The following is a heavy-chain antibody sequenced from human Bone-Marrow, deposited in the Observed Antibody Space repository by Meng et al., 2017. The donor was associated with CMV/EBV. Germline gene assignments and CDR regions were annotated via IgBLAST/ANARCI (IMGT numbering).Heavy chain of an antibody. CDR2: INHSGST. V-gene: IGHV4-34*01. CDR3: ASNRIVVVPAAMDYYYYYGMDV. J-gene: IGHJ6*04. Sequence: GSLRLSCAVYGGSSSGYYWSWIRQPPGKGLEWIGEINHSGSTNYNPSLKSRVTISVDTSKNQFSLKLRSVPAADTAVYYCASNRIVVVPAAMDYYYYYGMDVWGEGTTVTVSS. D-gene: IGHD2-2*01. CDR1: GGSSSGYY.